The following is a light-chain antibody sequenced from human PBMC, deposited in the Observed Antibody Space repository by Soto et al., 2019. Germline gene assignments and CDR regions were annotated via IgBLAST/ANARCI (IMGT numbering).Light chain of an antibody. CDR1: SSNIGSNY. V-gene: IGLV1-47*01. Sequence: QAVVTQPPSASGTPGQRVTISCSGSSSNIGSNYVYWYQQLPGTAPKLLIYRNNQRPSGVPDRFSGSKSGTSASLAISGLGSEDEADYYCAAWDDSLSALVVFGGGTKVTV. CDR3: AAWDDSLSALVV. J-gene: IGLJ2*01. CDR2: RNN.